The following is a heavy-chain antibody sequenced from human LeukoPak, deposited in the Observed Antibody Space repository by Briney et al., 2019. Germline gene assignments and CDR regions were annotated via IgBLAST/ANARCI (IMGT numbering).Heavy chain of an antibody. CDR3: AKDIGRRDGYNYFDY. J-gene: IGHJ4*02. D-gene: IGHD5-24*01. V-gene: IGHV3-43*01. CDR2: ISWDGGST. Sequence: GGSLRLSCAASGFTFDDYGMSWVRQAPGKGLEWVSLISWDGGSTYYADSVKGRFTISRDNSKNSLYLQMNSLRTEDTALYYCAKDIGRRDGYNYFDYWGQGTLVTVSS. CDR1: GFTFDDYG.